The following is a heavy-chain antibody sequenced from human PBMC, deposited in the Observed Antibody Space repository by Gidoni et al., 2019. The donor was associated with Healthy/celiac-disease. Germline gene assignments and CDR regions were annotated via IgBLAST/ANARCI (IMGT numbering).Heavy chain of an antibody. Sequence: QVQLQESGPGLVKPSETLSLTCAVSGYSISSGSYWGWIRQPPGKGLEWIGSIYHSGSTYYNPSLKSRVTISVDTSKNQFSLKLSSVTAADTAVYYCARVPPDWPDPSSYYFDYWGQGTLVTVSS. CDR1: GYSISSGSY. V-gene: IGHV4-38-2*01. J-gene: IGHJ4*02. CDR2: IYHSGST. D-gene: IGHD3-9*01. CDR3: ARVPPDWPDPSSYYFDY.